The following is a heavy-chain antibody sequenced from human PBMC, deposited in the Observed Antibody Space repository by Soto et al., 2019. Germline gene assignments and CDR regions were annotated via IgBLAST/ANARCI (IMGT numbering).Heavy chain of an antibody. J-gene: IGHJ5*02. D-gene: IGHD3-3*01. Sequence: PGGSLRLSCAASGFTFSSCAMGWVRQAPGKGLEWVSVIYSGGSTYYADSVKGRFTISRDNSKNTLYLQMNSLRAEDTAVYYCARGSTYYDFWSGYFGVDPWGQGTLVTVSS. CDR1: GFTFSSCA. CDR3: ARGSTYYDFWSGYFGVDP. CDR2: IYSGGST. V-gene: IGHV3-66*01.